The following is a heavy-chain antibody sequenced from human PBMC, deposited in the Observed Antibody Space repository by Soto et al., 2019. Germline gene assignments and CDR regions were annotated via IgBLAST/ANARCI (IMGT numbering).Heavy chain of an antibody. CDR3: ARRSANYYDSSGYYTFDY. V-gene: IGHV1-69*13. J-gene: IGHJ4*02. CDR1: GGTFSSYA. Sequence: GASVKVSCKASGGTFSSYAISWVRQAPGQGLEWMGGIIPIFGTANYAQKFQGRVTITADESTSTAYMELSSLRSEDTAVYYCARRSANYYDSSGYYTFDYWGQGTLVTVSS. CDR2: IIPIFGTA. D-gene: IGHD3-22*01.